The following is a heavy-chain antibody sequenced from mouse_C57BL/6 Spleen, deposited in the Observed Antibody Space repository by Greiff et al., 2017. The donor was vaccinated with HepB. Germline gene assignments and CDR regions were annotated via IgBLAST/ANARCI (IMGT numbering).Heavy chain of an antibody. D-gene: IGHD3-2*02. Sequence: QVQLQQSGPELVKPGASVKISCKASGYAFSSSWMNWVKQRPGKGLEWIGRIYPGDGDTNYNGKCKGKATLTADKSSSTAYMQLSSRTSEDAAVYFCATSDSSGYVGFAYWGQVTLVTVSA. CDR3: ATSDSSGYVGFAY. CDR1: GYAFSSSW. V-gene: IGHV1-82*01. CDR2: IYPGDGDT. J-gene: IGHJ3*01.